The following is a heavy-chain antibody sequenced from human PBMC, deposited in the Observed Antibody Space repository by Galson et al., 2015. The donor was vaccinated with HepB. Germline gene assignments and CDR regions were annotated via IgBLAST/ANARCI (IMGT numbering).Heavy chain of an antibody. J-gene: IGHJ4*02. Sequence: SLRLSCASSGFTFGDYAMNWVRQAPGKGLEWVAFIRTETYGGTTEYAASVKGRYTIFRDDSNSIAYLQMNSLKIADTAVYYCTRDLGYYCGSGSDYWGQGTLVTVSS. CDR2: IRTETYGGTT. V-gene: IGHV3-49*04. D-gene: IGHD3-10*01. CDR3: TRDLGYYCGSGSDY. CDR1: GFTFGDYA.